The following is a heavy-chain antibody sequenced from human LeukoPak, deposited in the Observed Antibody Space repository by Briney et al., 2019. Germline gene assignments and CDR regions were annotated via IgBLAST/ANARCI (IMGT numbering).Heavy chain of an antibody. Sequence: GGSLRLSCAASGFTFSSYSMNWVRQAPGKVLEWVSSISSSSSYIYYADSVKGRFTISRDNAKNSLYLQMNSLRAEDTAVYYCASASGYYGYYYYYYYMDVWGKGTTVTISS. D-gene: IGHD3-22*01. CDR2: ISSSSSYI. CDR1: GFTFSSYS. J-gene: IGHJ6*03. CDR3: ASASGYYGYYYYYYYMDV. V-gene: IGHV3-21*01.